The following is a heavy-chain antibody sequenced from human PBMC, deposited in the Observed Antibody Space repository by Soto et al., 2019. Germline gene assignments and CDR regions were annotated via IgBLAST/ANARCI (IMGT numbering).Heavy chain of an antibody. J-gene: IGHJ4*02. Sequence: QVQLQQWGAGLLKPSETLSLTCAVYGGSFSGYYWSWIRQPPGKGLEWIGEINHSGSTNYNPSLKSRVTISVDTSKNQFSLKLSSVTAADTAVYYCARNIGRYFGGDYWGQGTLVTVSS. CDR2: INHSGST. CDR1: GGSFSGYY. V-gene: IGHV4-34*01. CDR3: ARNIGRYFGGDY. D-gene: IGHD6-19*01.